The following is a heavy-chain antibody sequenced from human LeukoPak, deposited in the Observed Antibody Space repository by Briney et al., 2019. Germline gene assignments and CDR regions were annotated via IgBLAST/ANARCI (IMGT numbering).Heavy chain of an antibody. Sequence: ASVKVSCKASGYTFTKYYIHWVRQAPGQGLEWMGMINPSDGATTYAQSFQGRVTITTDESTSTAYMELSSLRSEDTAVYYCARGDIAAAGSAFDIWGQGTMVTVSS. D-gene: IGHD6-13*01. CDR1: GYTFTKYY. CDR3: ARGDIAAAGSAFDI. J-gene: IGHJ3*02. V-gene: IGHV1-46*01. CDR2: INPSDGAT.